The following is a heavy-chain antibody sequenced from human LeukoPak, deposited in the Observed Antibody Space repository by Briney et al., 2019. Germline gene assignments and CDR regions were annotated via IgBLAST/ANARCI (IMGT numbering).Heavy chain of an antibody. CDR3: ARHYPNHYGDAFDY. J-gene: IGHJ4*02. Sequence: PSETLSLTCTVSGGSMTNYYWIWIRQPPGKGLEWIGYIYYSGSTTYNPSLKSRLTISVDTSKNQFSLKLSSVTAADTAVYYCARHYPNHYGDAFDYWGQGTLVTVSS. D-gene: IGHD4-17*01. V-gene: IGHV4-59*08. CDR1: GGSMTNYY. CDR2: IYYSGST.